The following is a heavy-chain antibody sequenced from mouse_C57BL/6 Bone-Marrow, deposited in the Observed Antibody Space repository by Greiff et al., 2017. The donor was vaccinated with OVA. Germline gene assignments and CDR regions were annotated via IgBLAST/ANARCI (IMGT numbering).Heavy chain of an antibody. CDR3: ARSPFIPAVVDY. V-gene: IGHV1-55*01. J-gene: IGHJ2*01. D-gene: IGHD1-1*01. CDR2: FFPGSGST. Sequence: QVQLQQPGAELVKPGASVTMSCKASGYTFTSYWLTWLKQRPGQGLAWIGDFFPGSGSTNYNAKFKSKATLTVDTSSSTAFMQLSSLTSEDTAVYYCARSPFIPAVVDYWGQGTTLTVSS. CDR1: GYTFTSYW.